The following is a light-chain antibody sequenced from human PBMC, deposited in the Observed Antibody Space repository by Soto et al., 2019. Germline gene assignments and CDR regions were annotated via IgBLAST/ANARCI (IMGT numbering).Light chain of an antibody. CDR3: CSYAGSSTWV. CDR1: SSDVANYNL. Sequence: QSALTQPASVSGSPGQSITISCTGTSSDVANYNLVSWHQQHPGKAPKLIIYEGSKRPSGVSNRFSGSKSGNTASLTISGLQAEDEADYHCCSYAGSSTWVFGGGTKLTVL. J-gene: IGLJ3*02. V-gene: IGLV2-23*01. CDR2: EGS.